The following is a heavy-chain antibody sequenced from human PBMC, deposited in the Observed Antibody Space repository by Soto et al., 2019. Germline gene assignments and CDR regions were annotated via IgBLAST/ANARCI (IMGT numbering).Heavy chain of an antibody. V-gene: IGHV4-59*01. D-gene: IGHD3-22*01. Sequence: SETLSLTCSVSGDSISSYYWSWIRQPPGKGLEWIAYIYYTGHTSYNPSLKSRVSISLDTSKNQFSLKLSSVTAADTAVYYCARTYDGSGPNSGGYGFDIWGQGTMVTVSS. J-gene: IGHJ3*02. CDR1: GDSISSYY. CDR3: ARTYDGSGPNSGGYGFDI. CDR2: IYYTGHT.